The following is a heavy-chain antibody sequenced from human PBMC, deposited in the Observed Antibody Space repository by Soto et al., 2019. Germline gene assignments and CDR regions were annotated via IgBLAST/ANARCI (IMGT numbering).Heavy chain of an antibody. J-gene: IGHJ3*02. CDR1: GGSISSSSYY. D-gene: IGHD6-19*01. Sequence: QLQLQESGPGLVKPSETLSLTCTVSGGSISSSSYYWGWIRQPPGKGLEWIGSIYYSGSTYYNPSLKSRVTISVDTSKNQFSLKLSSVTAADTAVYYCARQRSAVAAHGSPYDAFDIWGQGTMVTVSS. CDR3: ARQRSAVAAHGSPYDAFDI. V-gene: IGHV4-39*01. CDR2: IYYSGST.